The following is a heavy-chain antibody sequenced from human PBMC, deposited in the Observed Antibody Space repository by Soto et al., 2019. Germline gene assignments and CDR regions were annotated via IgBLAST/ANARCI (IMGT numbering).Heavy chain of an antibody. CDR1: GGSISSGGYY. J-gene: IGHJ4*02. D-gene: IGHD3-22*01. CDR3: ARDRPYYYDSSGYYGFDY. Sequence: PSETLSLTCTVSGGSISSGGYYWSWIRQHPGKGLEWIGYIYYSGSTYYNPSLKSRVTISVDTSKNQFYLKLSSVTAADTAVYYCARDRPYYYDSSGYYGFDYWGQGTLVTVSS. V-gene: IGHV4-31*03. CDR2: IYYSGST.